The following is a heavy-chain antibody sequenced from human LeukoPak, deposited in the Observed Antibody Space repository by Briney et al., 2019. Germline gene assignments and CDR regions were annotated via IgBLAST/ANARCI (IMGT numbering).Heavy chain of an antibody. CDR1: GFTFSNYA. CDR3: AKEKQRNFDY. Sequence: PGGSLRLSCAASGFTFSNYAMSWVRQAPGKGLEWFSGISGSGDSTYYGDSVKGRFTISRDNSKNTLYLQMNSLRAEDTAVYYCAKEKQRNFDYWGQGTLVTVSS. J-gene: IGHJ4*02. CDR2: ISGSGDST. V-gene: IGHV3-23*01.